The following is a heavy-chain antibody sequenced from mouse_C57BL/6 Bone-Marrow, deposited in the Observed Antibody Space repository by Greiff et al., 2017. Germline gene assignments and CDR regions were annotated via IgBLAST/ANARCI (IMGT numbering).Heavy chain of an antibody. D-gene: IGHD4-1*01. CDR1: GYTFTSYW. V-gene: IGHV1-7*01. Sequence: VQLQQSGAELAKPGASVKLSCKASGYTFTSYWMHWVKQRPGQGLDWIGYINPSSGYTKYNQKLKDKATFSADNSSSTAYMQLSSLTYEDSAVYYCARLTGGDYWGQGTTLTVSS. CDR2: INPSSGYT. CDR3: ARLTGGDY. J-gene: IGHJ2*01.